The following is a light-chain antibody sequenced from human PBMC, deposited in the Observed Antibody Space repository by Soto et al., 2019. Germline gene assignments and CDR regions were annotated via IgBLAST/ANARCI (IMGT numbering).Light chain of an antibody. V-gene: IGLV1-51*01. CDR2: DNN. Sequence: QSVLTQPPSVSGAPGQKVTISCSGSSSNIGNNYVSWYQQLPGTAPKLLIYDNNKRPSGIPDRFSGSKSGTSATLGIAGLQTGDEADYYCGTWDSSRSAVVFGGGTKLTVL. J-gene: IGLJ2*01. CDR1: SSNIGNNY. CDR3: GTWDSSRSAVV.